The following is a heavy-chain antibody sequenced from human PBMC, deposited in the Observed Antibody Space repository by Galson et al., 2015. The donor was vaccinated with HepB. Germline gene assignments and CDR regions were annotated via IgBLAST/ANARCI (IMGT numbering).Heavy chain of an antibody. Sequence: SLRLSCAASGFTFTTYAMHWVRQAPDKGLEWMAVISHDGSNIYYADSVKGRFTISRDNSKNTLHLQMNNLKIEDTAVYYCAKDLRVATHGDVLRDYVDPWGQGTLVTVSS. V-gene: IGHV3-30*18. CDR1: GFTFTTYA. CDR2: ISHDGSNI. CDR3: AKDLRVATHGDVLRDYVDP. D-gene: IGHD4-17*01. J-gene: IGHJ5*02.